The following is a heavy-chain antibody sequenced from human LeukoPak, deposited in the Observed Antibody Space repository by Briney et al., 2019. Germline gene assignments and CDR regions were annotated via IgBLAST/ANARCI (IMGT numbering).Heavy chain of an antibody. CDR3: VAGEQRDNRRNY. CDR1: GGTFSSYA. J-gene: IGHJ4*02. CDR2: IIPILGIA. D-gene: IGHD3-16*01. Sequence: SVKVSCKASGGTFSSYAISWVRQAPGQGLEWMGRIIPILGIANYAQKFQGRVTITADKSTSTAYMELSSLRSEDTAVYYCVAGEQRDNRRNYWGQGTLVTVSS. V-gene: IGHV1-69*04.